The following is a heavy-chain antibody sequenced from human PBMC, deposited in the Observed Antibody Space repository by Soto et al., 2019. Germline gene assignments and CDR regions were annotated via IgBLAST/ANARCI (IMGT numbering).Heavy chain of an antibody. J-gene: IGHJ4*02. V-gene: IGHV4-39*01. CDR2: IFYSGST. D-gene: IGHD3-10*01. CDR3: AGHEGPAYAPGSLDY. Sequence: SETLSLTCTVSGGSISSSSYYWGWIRQSPGKGLEWIGSIFYSGSTYYKSSLKTRVTISVDTSKNQFSLRLSSVTASDTAVYFCAGHEGPAYAPGSLDYWGRGTLVTVSS. CDR1: GGSISSSSYY.